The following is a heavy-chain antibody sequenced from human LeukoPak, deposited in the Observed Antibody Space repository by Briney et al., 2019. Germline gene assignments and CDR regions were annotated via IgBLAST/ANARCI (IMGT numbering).Heavy chain of an antibody. J-gene: IGHJ5*02. CDR2: VYHSGTT. CDR1: GGSISSSNW. V-gene: IGHV4-4*02. D-gene: IGHD6-6*01. CDR3: ARGEGVAARQSWFDP. Sequence: PSETLSLTCAVSGGSISSSNWWNWVRQPPGKGLEWIGEVYHSGTTNYNPSLKGRVTISVDESKNQFSLKLTSVTAADTAVYYCARGEGVAARQSWFDPWGQGTLVTVSS.